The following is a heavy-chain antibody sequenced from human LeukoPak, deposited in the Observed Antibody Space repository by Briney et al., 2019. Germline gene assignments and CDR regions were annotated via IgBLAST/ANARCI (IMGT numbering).Heavy chain of an antibody. J-gene: IGHJ4*02. V-gene: IGHV4-4*07. D-gene: IGHD3-10*01. CDR1: GGSISSYY. CDR2: IYTSGST. CDR3: ARDNNYYGSGSYHDY. Sequence: SETLSLTCTVSGGSISSYYWSWIRQPAGKGPEWIGRIYTSGSTNYNPSLKSRVTMSVDTSKNQFSLKLSSVTAADTAVYYCARDNNYYGSGSYHDYWGQGTLVTVSS.